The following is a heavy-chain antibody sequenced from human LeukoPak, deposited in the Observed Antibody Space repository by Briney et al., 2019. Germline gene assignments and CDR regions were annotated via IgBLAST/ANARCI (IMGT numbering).Heavy chain of an antibody. CDR1: GGSFSGYY. D-gene: IGHD2-2*02. CDR2: INHSGST. Sequence: PSETLSLTCAVYGGSFSGYYWSWIRQPPGKGLEWIGEINHSGSTNYNPSLKSRVTISVDTSKNQSSLKLSSVTAADTAVYYCARATAILGIDYWGQGTLVTVSS. V-gene: IGHV4-34*01. J-gene: IGHJ4*02. CDR3: ARATAILGIDY.